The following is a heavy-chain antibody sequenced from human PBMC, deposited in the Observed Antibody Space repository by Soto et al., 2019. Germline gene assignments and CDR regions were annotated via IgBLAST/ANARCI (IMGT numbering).Heavy chain of an antibody. CDR2: VNHGGST. V-gene: IGHV4-34*01. CDR1: GGSFSGFF. D-gene: IGHD2-15*01. CDR3: ARAAVAAGGPFDK. Sequence: SETLSLTCAVSGGSFSGFFWGWIRQPPGKGLEWIGEVNHGGSTNYNPSLKSRVTISSDTSKNHFSLTLRSVTAADTAVYYCARAAVAAGGPFDKWGQGALVTVS. J-gene: IGHJ4*02.